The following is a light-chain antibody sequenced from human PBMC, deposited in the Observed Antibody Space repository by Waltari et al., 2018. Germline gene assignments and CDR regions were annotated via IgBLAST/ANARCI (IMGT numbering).Light chain of an antibody. CDR3: SSYTTYGTFVI. Sequence: QSALTQPASVSGSPGQSLTISCTGTNSDVGNYDFVSWYQQCPGEAPQLIIYDVNKRPSGLSNRFSGSKSGNTASLTISGLQAEDEAVYYCSSYTTYGTFVIFGGGTKLTVL. CDR2: DVN. J-gene: IGLJ2*01. CDR1: NSDVGNYDF. V-gene: IGLV2-14*03.